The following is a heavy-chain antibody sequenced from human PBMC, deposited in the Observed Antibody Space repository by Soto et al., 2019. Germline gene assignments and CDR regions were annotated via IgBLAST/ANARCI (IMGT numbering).Heavy chain of an antibody. CDR2: IIPIFGTA. CDR3: ARTTRPTFDY. D-gene: IGHD4-17*01. CDR1: GGTFSSYA. J-gene: IGHJ4*02. V-gene: IGHV1-69*13. Sequence: SVKVSCKASGGTFSSYAISWVRQPPGQGLEWMGGIIPIFGTANYAQKFQGRVTITADESTSTAYMELRSLRSDDTAVYYCARTTRPTFDYWGQGTLVTVSS.